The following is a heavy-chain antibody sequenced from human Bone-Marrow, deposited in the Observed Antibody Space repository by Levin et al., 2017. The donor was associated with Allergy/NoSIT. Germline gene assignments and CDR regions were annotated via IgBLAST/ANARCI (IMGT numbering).Heavy chain of an antibody. V-gene: IGHV1-2*06. D-gene: IGHD2-8*02. CDR2: VDPETGGV. J-gene: IGHJ3*02. CDR3: ARETKVHCTGATCPPYDPFDI. Sequence: AGESLKISCKASGYTFTAYYLNWVRQAPGQRPEWMGRVDPETGGVGQAHKFQGRVAMTRDASLSTAHMELRRLTSDDTAVYYCARETKVHCTGATCPPYDPFDIWGQGTVVSVSS. CDR1: GYTFTAYY.